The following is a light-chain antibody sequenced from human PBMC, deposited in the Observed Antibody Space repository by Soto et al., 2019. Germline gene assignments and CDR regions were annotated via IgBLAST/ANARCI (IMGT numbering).Light chain of an antibody. V-gene: IGKV3-11*01. J-gene: IGKJ3*01. CDR1: QSVSSY. CDR3: QQRSNWPS. Sequence: EIVLTQSPATLSLSPGERATLSCRASQSVSSYLAWYQQKPGQAPRILIYDASNRATGIPARFSGSGSGTDFTLTISSLEPEEFAGYYCQQRSNWPSFGPGTKVDIK. CDR2: DAS.